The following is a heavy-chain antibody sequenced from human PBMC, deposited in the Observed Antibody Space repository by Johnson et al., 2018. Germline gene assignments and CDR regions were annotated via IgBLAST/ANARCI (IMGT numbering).Heavy chain of an antibody. Sequence: QVQLVQSGGGVVQPGRSLRLSCAASGFTFSSYGMHWVRQAPGKGLEWLSVIYSGARTNYADSVKGRFTISRDNSKNTLHLQMNSRRAEDTAVYFWAGVGLSDYDFGSGRNDDYYRDVWGKGTTVTVSS. V-gene: IGHV3-NL1*01. CDR1: GFTFSSYG. CDR2: IYSGART. J-gene: IGHJ6*03. CDR3: AGVGLSDYDFGSGRNDDYYRDV. D-gene: IGHD3-3*01.